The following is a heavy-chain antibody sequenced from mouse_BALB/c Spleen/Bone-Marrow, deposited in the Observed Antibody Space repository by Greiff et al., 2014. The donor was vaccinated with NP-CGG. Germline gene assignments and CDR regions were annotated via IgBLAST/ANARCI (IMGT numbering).Heavy chain of an antibody. Sequence: VQLKQSGGDLVKPGGSLKLSCAASGFTFSSYGMSWGRQTPDKRLEWVATISSGGSNTYYPDSVKGRFTISRDNAKNTLYLQMSSLKSEDTAMYYCARHQRYYAMDYWSQGTSVTVSS. J-gene: IGHJ4*01. CDR2: ISSGGSNT. CDR3: ARHQRYYAMDY. CDR1: GFTFSSYG. V-gene: IGHV5-6*01.